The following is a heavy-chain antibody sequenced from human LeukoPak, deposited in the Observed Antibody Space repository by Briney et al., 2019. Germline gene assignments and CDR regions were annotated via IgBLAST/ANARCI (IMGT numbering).Heavy chain of an antibody. D-gene: IGHD3-10*01. Sequence: GGSLRLSCAASGFTFSSYSMNWVRQAPGKGLEWVSSISSSSSYIYYADSVKGRFTISRDNAKSSLYLQMNSLRAEDTAVYYCATNYYGSGSYYPLYYGMDVWGQGTTVTVSS. CDR3: ATNYYGSGSYYPLYYGMDV. V-gene: IGHV3-21*01. CDR1: GFTFSSYS. CDR2: ISSSSSYI. J-gene: IGHJ6*02.